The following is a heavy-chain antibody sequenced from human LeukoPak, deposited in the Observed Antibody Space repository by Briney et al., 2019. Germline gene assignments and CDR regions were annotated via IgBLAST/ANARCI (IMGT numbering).Heavy chain of an antibody. J-gene: IGHJ6*02. CDR1: GGSISSYY. V-gene: IGHV4-59*01. Sequence: SETLSLTCIVSGGSISSYYWSWIRQPPGKGLEWIGYIYYSGSTNYNPSLKSRVTISVDTSKNQFSLKLSSVTAADTAVYYCARKTNMDVWGQGTTVTVSS. D-gene: IGHD1/OR15-1a*01. CDR3: ARKTNMDV. CDR2: IYYSGST.